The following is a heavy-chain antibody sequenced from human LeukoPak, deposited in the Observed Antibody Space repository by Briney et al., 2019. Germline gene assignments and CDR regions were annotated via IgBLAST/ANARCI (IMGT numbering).Heavy chain of an antibody. D-gene: IGHD3-10*01. CDR3: ARDVGNYDSGTSYFDY. Sequence: PGGSLRLSCATSGFTFSSYGMYRVGQAPGKGLEWVALIWYDGSKKYYADSVKGRFTISRDKSKNTLYLQMNSLTAEDTAVYYCARDVGNYDSGTSYFDYWGPGSLGSVSS. J-gene: IGHJ4*02. CDR2: IWYDGSKK. CDR1: GFTFSSYG. V-gene: IGHV3-33*07.